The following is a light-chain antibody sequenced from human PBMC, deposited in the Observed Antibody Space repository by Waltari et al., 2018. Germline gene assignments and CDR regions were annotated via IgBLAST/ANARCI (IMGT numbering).Light chain of an antibody. Sequence: QPVLTQPPSASGTPGQRVTISCSGGSSNIGTNYVYWYQQFPGTAPKLLIHRTDQRCAGVADRFSGSKSGTSASRAISGLRSGDEADYYCTAWDDSLFGVVFGGGTRLTVL. V-gene: IGLV1-47*01. CDR3: TAWDDSLFGVV. CDR1: SSNIGTNY. CDR2: RTD. J-gene: IGLJ2*01.